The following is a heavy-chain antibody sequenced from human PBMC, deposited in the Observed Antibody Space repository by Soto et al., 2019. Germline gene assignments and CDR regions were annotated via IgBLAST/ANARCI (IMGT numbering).Heavy chain of an antibody. J-gene: IGHJ5*02. V-gene: IGHV4-34*01. CDR2: TDHSGYT. CDR1: GGSFSGYY. Sequence: PSETLSLTCAVYGGSFSGYYWNWIRQPPGKGLEWIGETDHSGYTNYNPSLKSRVTISVDTSKNQSSLRLTSVTAADTAVYYCARVRDWFDPWGQGTLVTVSS. D-gene: IGHD3-3*01. CDR3: ARVRDWFDP.